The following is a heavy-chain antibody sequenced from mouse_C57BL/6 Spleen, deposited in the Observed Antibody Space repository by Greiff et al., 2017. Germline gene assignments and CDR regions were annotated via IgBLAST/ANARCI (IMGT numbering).Heavy chain of an antibody. V-gene: IGHV3-6*01. Sequence: EVKLMESGPGLVKPSQSLSLTCSVTGYSITSGYYWNWIRQFPGKKLEWMGYISYDGSNNYNPSLKNRISITRDTSKNQFFLKLNSVTTEYTATYYCASPFYGNSYAMDYWGQGTSVTVSS. J-gene: IGHJ4*01. D-gene: IGHD2-10*01. CDR2: ISYDGSN. CDR3: ASPFYGNSYAMDY. CDR1: GYSITSGYY.